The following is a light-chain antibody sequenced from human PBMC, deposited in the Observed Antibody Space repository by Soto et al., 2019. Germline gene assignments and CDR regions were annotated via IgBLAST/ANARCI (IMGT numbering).Light chain of an antibody. V-gene: IGKV3-20*01. CDR2: GAS. CDR1: QNFSSSY. J-gene: IGKJ5*01. CDR3: QQYGTSII. Sequence: EIVLTQSPGTLSLSPGERATLSCRASQNFSSSYLAWYQQKPGQAHRLLIYGASSRATGIPDRFSGRGSGRDLPLNISRLECEVFAVYYCQQYGTSIIFGQGTRLEI.